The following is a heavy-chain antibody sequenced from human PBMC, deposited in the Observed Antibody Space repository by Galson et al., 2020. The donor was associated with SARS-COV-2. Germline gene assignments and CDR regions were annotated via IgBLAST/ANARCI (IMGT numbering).Heavy chain of an antibody. V-gene: IGHV4-38-2*01. Sequence: SEPLSLTCAVSGYSISSGYYWGWSWQPPGQELEGSGSINHSGSTYYNPPLKSRVTISVDPSKNQFSLKLSSVTAADTAVYYCARHYPTSGYSNPFDYWGQGTLVTVSS. CDR1: GYSISSGYY. CDR2: INHSGST. CDR3: ARHYPTSGYSNPFDY. J-gene: IGHJ4*02. D-gene: IGHD4-4*01.